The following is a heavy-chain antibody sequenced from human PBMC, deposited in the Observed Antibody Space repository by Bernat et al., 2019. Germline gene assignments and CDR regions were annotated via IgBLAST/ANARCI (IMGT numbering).Heavy chain of an antibody. CDR3: ARVRGRSSQGRGNWFDP. Sequence: QVQLVQSGAEVKKPGASVKVSCKASGYTFTSYAMHWVRQAPGQRLEWMGWINAGKGNTKYSQKFQGRVTITRDTSASTAYMELSSLRSEDTAVYYCARVRGRSSQGRGNWFDPWGQGTLVTVSS. D-gene: IGHD1-26*01. J-gene: IGHJ5*02. CDR2: INAGKGNT. CDR1: GYTFTSYA. V-gene: IGHV1-3*01.